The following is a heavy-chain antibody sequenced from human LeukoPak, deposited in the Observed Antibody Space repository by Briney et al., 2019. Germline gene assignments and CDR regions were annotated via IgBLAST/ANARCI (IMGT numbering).Heavy chain of an antibody. V-gene: IGHV1-2*02. Sequence: ASVTVSCKASGYTFTGYYMHWVRQAPGQGLEWMGWINPNSGGTNYAQKFQGRVTMTRDTSISRAYMELNRLRSDDTSVYYCARDPEAGSGHWGQGTLVTVSS. CDR1: GYTFTGYY. CDR2: INPNSGGT. D-gene: IGHD3-10*01. CDR3: ARDPEAGSGH. J-gene: IGHJ4*02.